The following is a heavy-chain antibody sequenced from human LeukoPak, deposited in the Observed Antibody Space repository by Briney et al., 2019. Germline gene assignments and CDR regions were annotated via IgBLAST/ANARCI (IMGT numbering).Heavy chain of an antibody. CDR2: IIPIFGTA. CDR1: GGTFINYA. CDR3: ARSACSSTTCYHRRYNWFDP. D-gene: IGHD2-2*01. J-gene: IGHJ5*02. V-gene: IGHV1-69*01. Sequence: GSSVKVSCKASGGTFINYAISWVRQAPGQGLEWMGGIIPIFGTANYAQKFQGRVTITADESTSTAYMELSSLRPDDTAVYYCARSACSSTTCYHRRYNWFDPWGQGTLVTVSS.